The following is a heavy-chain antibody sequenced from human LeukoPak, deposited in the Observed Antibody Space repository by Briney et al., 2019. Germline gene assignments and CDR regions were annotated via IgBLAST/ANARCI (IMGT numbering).Heavy chain of an antibody. V-gene: IGHV1-2*02. J-gene: IGHJ5*02. CDR1: GYTFTGYY. CDR2: INPNSGGT. CDR3: ARIGLTVATNWFDP. D-gene: IGHD5-12*01. Sequence: ASVKVSCKASGYTFTGYYMHWVRQAPGQGLEWMGWINPNSGGTNYAQKFQGRVTMTRDTSISTAYMELSSLRSEDTAVYYCARIGLTVATNWFDPWGQGTLVTVSS.